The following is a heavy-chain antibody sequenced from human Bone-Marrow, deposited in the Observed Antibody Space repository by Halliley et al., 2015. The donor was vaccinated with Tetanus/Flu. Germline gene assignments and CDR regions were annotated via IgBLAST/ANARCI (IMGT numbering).Heavy chain of an antibody. CDR1: GGSIGSHF. CDR3: ATLGYASGNSFYP. D-gene: IGHD2-15*01. V-gene: IGHV4-59*08. CDR2: YYYGGST. Sequence: TLSLTCSLSGGSIGSHFWCWIRQPPGRGLEWIGCYYYGGSTYYNPSLKSPVAISTDTSKNQFSLSLSSVSATDTAVYYCATLGYASGNSFYPWGQGTAITVSS. J-gene: IGHJ5*02.